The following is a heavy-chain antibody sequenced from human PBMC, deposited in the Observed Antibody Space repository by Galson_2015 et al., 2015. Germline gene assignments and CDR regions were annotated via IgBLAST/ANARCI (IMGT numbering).Heavy chain of an antibody. CDR2: ISGRGGSS. V-gene: IGHV3-23*01. CDR3: AKDYSGYDI. Sequence: SLRLSCAASGFTFSSYAMSWVRQAPGKGLEWVSTISGRGGSSYFADSVKGRFTVSRDNSKNTLSLQMNSLRDEDTAVYYCAKDYSGYDIWGKGTMVTV. D-gene: IGHD5-12*01. CDR1: GFTFSSYA. J-gene: IGHJ3*02.